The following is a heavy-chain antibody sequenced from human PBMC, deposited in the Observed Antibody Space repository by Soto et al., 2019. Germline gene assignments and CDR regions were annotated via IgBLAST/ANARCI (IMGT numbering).Heavy chain of an antibody. CDR2: IYYSGST. V-gene: IGHV4-59*01. J-gene: IGHJ3*02. CDR1: GGSISSYY. D-gene: IGHD3-3*01. Sequence: PSETLSLTCTVSGGSISSYYWSWIRQPPGKGLEWIGYIYYSGSTNYNPSLKSRVTISVDTSKNQFSLKLSSVTAADTAVYYCARDRPGQYYDFWSGEGDDFDIWGQGTTVTVSS. CDR3: ARDRPGQYYDFWSGEGDDFDI.